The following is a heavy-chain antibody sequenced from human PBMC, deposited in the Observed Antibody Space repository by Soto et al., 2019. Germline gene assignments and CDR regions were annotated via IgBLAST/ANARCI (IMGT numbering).Heavy chain of an antibody. J-gene: IGHJ5*02. Sequence: SETLSLTCAVYGGSFSGYYWSWIRQPPGKGLEWIGYVSYSGSAYYSPSLKSRLTISIDTSKNHFSLTLTSVTAADTAVYYCARDRVLRSFSYFDPWGRGTLVTVSS. CDR3: ARDRVLRSFSYFDP. D-gene: IGHD4-17*01. V-gene: IGHV4-30-4*01. CDR2: VSYSGSA. CDR1: GGSFSGYY.